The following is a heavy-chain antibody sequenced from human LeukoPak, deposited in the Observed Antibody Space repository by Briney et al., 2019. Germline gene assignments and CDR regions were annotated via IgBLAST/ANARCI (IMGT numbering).Heavy chain of an antibody. J-gene: IGHJ4*02. CDR2: IYYSGST. CDR1: GGSFSGYY. Sequence: SETLSLTCAVYGGSFSGYYWSWIRQPPGKGLEWIGYIYYSGSTNYNPSLKSRVTISVDTSKNQFSLKLSSVTAADTAVYYCARRGSYHYYFDYWGQGTLVTVSS. D-gene: IGHD1-26*01. CDR3: ARRGSYHYYFDY. V-gene: IGHV4-59*01.